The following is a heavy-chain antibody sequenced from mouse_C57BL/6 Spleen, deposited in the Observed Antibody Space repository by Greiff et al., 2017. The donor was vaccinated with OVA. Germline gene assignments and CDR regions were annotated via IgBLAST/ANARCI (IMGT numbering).Heavy chain of an antibody. Sequence: QVQLQQSGPELVKPGASVKISCKASGYAFSSSWMNWVKQRPGKGLEWIGRIYPGDGDTNYNGKFKGKATLTADKSSSTAYMQLSSLTSEDSAVYFCARCDYDYLDYWGQGTTLTVSS. D-gene: IGHD2-4*01. CDR1: GYAFSSSW. CDR3: ARCDYDYLDY. CDR2: IYPGDGDT. V-gene: IGHV1-82*01. J-gene: IGHJ2*01.